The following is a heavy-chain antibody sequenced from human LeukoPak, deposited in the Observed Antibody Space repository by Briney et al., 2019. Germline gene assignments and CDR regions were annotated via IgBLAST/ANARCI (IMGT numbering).Heavy chain of an antibody. CDR1: GGSISSYY. V-gene: IGHV4-4*07. CDR2: IYTSGST. Sequence: SETLSLTCTVSGGSISSYYWSWIRQPAGKGLEWIGRIYTSGSTNYNPSLKSRVTMPVDTSKNQFSLKLSSVTAADTAVYYCARGRSYGWSWVFDYWGQGTLVTVSS. J-gene: IGHJ4*02. CDR3: ARGRSYGWSWVFDY. D-gene: IGHD5-18*01.